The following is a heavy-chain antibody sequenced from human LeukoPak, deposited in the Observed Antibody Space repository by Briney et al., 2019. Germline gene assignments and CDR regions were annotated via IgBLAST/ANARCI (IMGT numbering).Heavy chain of an antibody. CDR3: ARLPFDYYDSSGYSSGFDY. CDR1: GYSFTSYW. V-gene: IGHV5-51*01. Sequence: GESLKISCKGSGYSFTSYWIGWVRQMPGKGLEWMGIIYPGDSDTSYSPSFQGQVTISADKSISTAYLQWSSLKASDTAMYYCARLPFDYYDSSGYSSGFDYWGQGTLVTVSS. J-gene: IGHJ4*02. D-gene: IGHD3-22*01. CDR2: IYPGDSDT.